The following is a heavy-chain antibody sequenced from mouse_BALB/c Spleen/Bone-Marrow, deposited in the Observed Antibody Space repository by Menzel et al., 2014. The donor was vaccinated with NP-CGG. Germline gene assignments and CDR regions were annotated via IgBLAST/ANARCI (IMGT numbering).Heavy chain of an antibody. CDR1: GYTFXNYV. J-gene: IGHJ4*01. CDR3: ARYPDYYGSSYAMDY. V-gene: IGHV1-14*01. D-gene: IGHD1-1*01. CDR2: INPYNDGT. Sequence: EVQLQQSGPELVKPGASVKMSCKASGYTFXNYVMHWVKQKPGQGLEWIGYINPYNDGTKYNEKFKGKATLTSDKSSSTAYMELSSLTSEDSAVYYCARYPDYYGSSYAMDYWGQGTSVTVSS.